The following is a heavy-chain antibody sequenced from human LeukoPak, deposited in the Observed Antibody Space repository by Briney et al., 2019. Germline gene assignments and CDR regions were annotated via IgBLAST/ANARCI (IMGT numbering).Heavy chain of an antibody. CDR1: GFTFSTYS. J-gene: IGHJ5*02. Sequence: PGGSLRLSCAASGFTFSTYSMSWVRQAPGKGLEWVSYISTSSSPIYYADSVKGRFTISRDNPKNSLYLQMNSLRAEDTAVYYCAKVAVAGTNWFDPWGQGTLVTVSS. V-gene: IGHV3-48*01. CDR3: AKVAVAGTNWFDP. D-gene: IGHD6-19*01. CDR2: ISTSSSPI.